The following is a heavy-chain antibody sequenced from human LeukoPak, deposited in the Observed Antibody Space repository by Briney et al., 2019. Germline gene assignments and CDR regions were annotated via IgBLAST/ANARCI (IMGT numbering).Heavy chain of an antibody. Sequence: SETLSLTCAVHGGSFSGYYWSWIRQPPGKGLEWIGEINHSGSTNYNPSLKSRVTISVDTSKNQFSLKLSSVTAADTAVYYCARGGSRSLTMVRRVWFDPWGQGTLVTVSS. CDR2: INHSGST. D-gene: IGHD3-10*01. CDR1: GGSFSGYY. J-gene: IGHJ5*02. CDR3: ARGGSRSLTMVRRVWFDP. V-gene: IGHV4-34*01.